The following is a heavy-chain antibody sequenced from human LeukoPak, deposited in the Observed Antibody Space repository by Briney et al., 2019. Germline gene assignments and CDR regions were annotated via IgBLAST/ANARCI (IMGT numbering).Heavy chain of an antibody. J-gene: IGHJ5*02. Sequence: PSETLSLTCSVSGGSISSHYWTWIRQPPGKGLEWIGYIHNSGSITYNHSLKSRVTISVDTSRNQFSLKLTSVTDADRAVYYCARWLYSSSWSRCFDPWGQGTLVTVSS. CDR1: GGSISSHY. V-gene: IGHV4-59*11. D-gene: IGHD6-13*01. CDR3: ARWLYSSSWSRCFDP. CDR2: IHNSGSI.